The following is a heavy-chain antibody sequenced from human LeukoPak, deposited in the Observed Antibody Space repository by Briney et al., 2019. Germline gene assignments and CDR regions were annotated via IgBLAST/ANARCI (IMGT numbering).Heavy chain of an antibody. CDR2: IHSDGSST. CDR3: ARDQGYSSYGD. CDR1: GFTFSDYW. Sequence: GGSLRLSCAASGFTFSDYWMHWVRQAPGKGLVWVSRIHSDGSSTAYADSVKGRVTISRDNAKNTLYLQMNSLRAEDTAVYYCARDQGYSSYGDWGQGTLVTVSS. V-gene: IGHV3-74*01. D-gene: IGHD5-18*01. J-gene: IGHJ4*02.